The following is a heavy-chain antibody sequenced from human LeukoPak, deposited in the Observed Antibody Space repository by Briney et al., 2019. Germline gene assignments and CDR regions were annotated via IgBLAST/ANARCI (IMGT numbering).Heavy chain of an antibody. V-gene: IGHV1-24*01. CDR3: ATLYLPAAGDWGYGMDV. Sequence: ASVKVSCKVSGYTLTELSMHWVRQAPGKGLEWMGGFDPEDGETIYAQKFQGRVTMTEDTSTDTAYMELSSLRSEDTAVYYCATLYLPAAGDWGYGMDVWGQGTTVTVSS. CDR2: FDPEDGET. J-gene: IGHJ6*02. CDR1: GYTLTELS. D-gene: IGHD6-13*01.